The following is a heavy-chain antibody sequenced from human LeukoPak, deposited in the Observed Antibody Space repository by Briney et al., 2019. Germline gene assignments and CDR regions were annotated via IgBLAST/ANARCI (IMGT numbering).Heavy chain of an antibody. J-gene: IGHJ4*02. CDR1: GFTFSSYG. V-gene: IGHV3-30*02. CDR3: ATYCSSTSCYYY. D-gene: IGHD2-2*01. CDR2: IRHDGSNK. Sequence: GGSLRLSCAASGFTFSSYGMHWVRQAPGKGLEWVAFIRHDGSNKYCADSVKGRFTISRDNSKNTLYLQMNTLRAEDTAVYYCATYCSSTSCYYYWGQGTLVTVSS.